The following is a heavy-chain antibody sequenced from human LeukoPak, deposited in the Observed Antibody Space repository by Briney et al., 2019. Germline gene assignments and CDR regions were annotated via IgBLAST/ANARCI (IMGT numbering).Heavy chain of an antibody. J-gene: IGHJ4*02. D-gene: IGHD3-22*01. Sequence: GGSLRLSCAASGFTVSSNYMSWVRQAPGKGLEWVSVIYSDASTYYADSVKGRFTISRDNSKKTLYLQMNSLRAEDTAVYYRARGIYYYDSNGYHPFDYWGQGTLVTVSS. CDR2: IYSDAST. CDR3: ARGIYYYDSNGYHPFDY. V-gene: IGHV3-66*02. CDR1: GFTVSSNY.